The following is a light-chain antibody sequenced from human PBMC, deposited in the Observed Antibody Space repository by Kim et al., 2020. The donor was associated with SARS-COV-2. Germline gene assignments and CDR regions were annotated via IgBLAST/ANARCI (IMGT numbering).Light chain of an antibody. J-gene: IGKJ1*01. CDR1: QSVNTW. V-gene: IGKV1-5*03. Sequence: DIQMTQSPSTLSASVGDRVTITCRASQSVNTWLAWYQQKSGKAPKLLIYRASSLESGVPSRFSGSGSGTEFTLTINSLQPVDFATYYCQQYYIYWTFGQGTKVDIK. CDR3: QQYYIYWT. CDR2: RAS.